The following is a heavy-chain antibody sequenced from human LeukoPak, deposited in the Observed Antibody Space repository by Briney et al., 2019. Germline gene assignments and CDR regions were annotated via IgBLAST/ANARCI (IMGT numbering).Heavy chain of an antibody. Sequence: TSETLSLTCTVSGGSISSGSNFWGWIRQPPGKGLEWIGSISYSGSTYYNPSLKSRVTISVDTSKNQFSLKLSSVTAADTAVYYCARLTPYSGSPLGDYWGQGTLVTVSS. CDR1: GGSISSGSNF. V-gene: IGHV4-39*01. CDR2: ISYSGST. J-gene: IGHJ4*02. CDR3: ARLTPYSGSPLGDY. D-gene: IGHD1-26*01.